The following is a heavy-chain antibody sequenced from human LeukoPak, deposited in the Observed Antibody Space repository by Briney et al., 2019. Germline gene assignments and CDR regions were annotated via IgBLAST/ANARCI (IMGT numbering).Heavy chain of an antibody. D-gene: IGHD3-16*01. CDR1: NYPITSDYY. CDR2: IFHSGIA. CDR3: ARAGFGTAYNRFYYYMDV. Sequence: TSETLSLTCEVSNYPITSDYYWVWIRQPPGQGLEWIGQIFHSGIAHYNPSLKSRVTMSVDTSRSQFSVNLNSVTAADTAVYYCARAGFGTAYNRFYYYMDVWGKGTMVTVSS. J-gene: IGHJ6*03. V-gene: IGHV4-38-2*01.